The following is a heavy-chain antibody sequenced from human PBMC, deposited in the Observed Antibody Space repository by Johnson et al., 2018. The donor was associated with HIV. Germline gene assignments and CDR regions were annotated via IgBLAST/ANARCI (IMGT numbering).Heavy chain of an antibody. CDR2: ISYDGANK. D-gene: IGHD2-8*02. CDR1: GFTFSSYA. Sequence: QVQLVESGGGVVQPGRSLSLSCAASGFTFSSYAMNWVRQAPGKGLEWVAVISYDGANKYYSGSVRGRFTISRDNSRNTLNLQMDSLREDDTAVYYCAKDLDRELLALWAFHTWGQGTVVTVSS. V-gene: IGHV3-30*04. CDR3: AKDLDRELLALWAFHT. J-gene: IGHJ3*02.